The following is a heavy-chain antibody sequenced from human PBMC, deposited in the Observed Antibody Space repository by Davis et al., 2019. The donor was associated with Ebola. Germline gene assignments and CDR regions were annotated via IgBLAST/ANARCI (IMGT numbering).Heavy chain of an antibody. D-gene: IGHD6-19*01. CDR1: GGPISSGDYY. CDR2: IYYSGST. J-gene: IGHJ4*02. CDR3: ARGPYGEQWLAYYFDY. V-gene: IGHV4-30-4*01. Sequence: SETLSLTCTVSGGPISSGDYYWSWIRQPPGKGLEWIGYIYYSGSTYYNPSLKSRVTISVDTSKNQFSLKLSSVTAADTAVYYCARGPYGEQWLAYYFDYWGQGTLVTVSS.